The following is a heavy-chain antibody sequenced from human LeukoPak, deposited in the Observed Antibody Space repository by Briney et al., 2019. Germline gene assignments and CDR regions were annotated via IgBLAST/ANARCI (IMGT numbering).Heavy chain of an antibody. V-gene: IGHV1-24*01. CDR3: ARDASS. J-gene: IGHJ5*02. CDR1: GYTLTELS. Sequence: ASVRVSCKVSGYTLTELSMHWVRQAPGKGLEWMGGFDPEDGEAIYAQKFQGRVTMTTDTSTTTAYMELRSLRSEDTAVYYCARDASSWGQGTLVTVSS. CDR2: FDPEDGEA.